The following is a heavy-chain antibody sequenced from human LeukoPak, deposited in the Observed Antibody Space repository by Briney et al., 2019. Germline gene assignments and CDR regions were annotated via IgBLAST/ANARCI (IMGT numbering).Heavy chain of an antibody. Sequence: SETLSLTCTVSGGSISSFYWSWIRQPPGKGLEWIGYIYYSGSTNYNPSLKSRVTISVDTSKNQFSLKLSSVTAADTAVYYCASSPASTYYDFWSGPDAFDIWGQGTMVTVSS. CDR3: ASSPASTYYDFWSGPDAFDI. V-gene: IGHV4-59*08. D-gene: IGHD3-3*01. CDR2: IYYSGST. J-gene: IGHJ3*02. CDR1: GGSISSFY.